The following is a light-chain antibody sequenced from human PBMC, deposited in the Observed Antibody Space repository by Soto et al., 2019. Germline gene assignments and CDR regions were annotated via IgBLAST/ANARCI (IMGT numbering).Light chain of an antibody. CDR3: QQYGYSPIT. V-gene: IGKV3D-15*01. CDR2: GAS. CDR1: QSVDSN. Sequence: EIVMTQSPATLSVSPGERATLSCRASQSVDSNLAWYQQKPGQAPRLLIFGASTRATGIPARFSGGGSGTDFTLTISRLEPEDFAVYYCQQYGYSPITFGQGTRLEIK. J-gene: IGKJ5*01.